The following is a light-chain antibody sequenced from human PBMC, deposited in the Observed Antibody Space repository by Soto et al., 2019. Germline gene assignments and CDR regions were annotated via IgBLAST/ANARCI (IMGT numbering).Light chain of an antibody. CDR1: QTINNND. CDR2: GAS. Sequence: PSTRSLSPGDRVNLSCNASQTINNNDVAWYQHRPGRAPRLLVYGASARATGIPDRFRGSGAGTDFTLNITRLEPEDFALYYCQQYGGSPITFGLGTRLEIK. J-gene: IGKJ5*01. CDR3: QQYGGSPIT. V-gene: IGKV3-20*01.